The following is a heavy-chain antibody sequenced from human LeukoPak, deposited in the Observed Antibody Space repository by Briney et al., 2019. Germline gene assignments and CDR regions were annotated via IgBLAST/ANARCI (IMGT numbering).Heavy chain of an antibody. CDR2: ISAYNGNT. CDR1: GCTFTSYG. J-gene: IGHJ5*02. Sequence: GASVKVSCKASGCTFTSYGISWVRQAPGQGLEWMGWISAYNGNTNYAQKLQGRVTMTTDTSTSTAYMELRSLRSDDTAVYYRARSKKSHWFDPWGQGTLVTVSS. CDR3: ARSKKSHWFDP. V-gene: IGHV1-18*01.